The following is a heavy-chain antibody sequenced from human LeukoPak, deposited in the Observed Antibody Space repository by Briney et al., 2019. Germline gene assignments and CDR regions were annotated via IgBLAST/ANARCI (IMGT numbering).Heavy chain of an antibody. CDR3: ARRGYLDDAFDI. V-gene: IGHV5-51*01. J-gene: IGHJ3*02. CDR2: IYPDDSDT. CDR1: GYSFTNYW. D-gene: IGHD1-1*01. Sequence: GESLKISCKASGYSFTNYWIGWVRQMPGKGLERMGIIYPDDSDTRNRPSFQGQVTISADKSISTAYLQWSSLKASDTAMYYCARRGYLDDAFDIWGQGTMVAVSS.